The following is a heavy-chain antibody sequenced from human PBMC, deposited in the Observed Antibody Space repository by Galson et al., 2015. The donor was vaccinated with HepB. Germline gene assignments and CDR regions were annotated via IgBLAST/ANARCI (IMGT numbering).Heavy chain of an antibody. CDR3: ARQARHTDYDAFDI. CDR2: IYPGDSDT. CDR1: GFSFTSYW. Sequence: QSGAEVKKPGESLKISCKGSGFSFTSYWVGWVRQMPGKGLEWMGIIYPGDSDTRYSPSFQGQVTISADRSISTAYLQWSSLKASDTAIYYCARQARHTDYDAFDIWGQGTVVTVSS. D-gene: IGHD4-11*01. V-gene: IGHV5-51*01. J-gene: IGHJ3*02.